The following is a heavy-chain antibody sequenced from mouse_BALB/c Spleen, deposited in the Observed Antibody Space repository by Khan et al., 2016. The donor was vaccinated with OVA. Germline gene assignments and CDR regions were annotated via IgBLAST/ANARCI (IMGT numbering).Heavy chain of an antibody. Sequence: EVELVESGGGIVQPGGSLKRTCAVSRFTISSYGMSSVRQTPDKRLELVATIDSNGGSTDYPASVKRRFTISGDNAKNALFLKMRSLNSDNTAMYYCARIAIWGQGTTLTVSS. CDR1: RFTISSYG. CDR3: ARIAI. V-gene: IGHV5-6-3*01. J-gene: IGHJ2*01. D-gene: IGHD2-12*01. CDR2: IDSNGGST.